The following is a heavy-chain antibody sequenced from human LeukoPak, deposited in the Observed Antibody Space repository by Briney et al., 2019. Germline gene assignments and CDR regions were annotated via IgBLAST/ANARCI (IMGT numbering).Heavy chain of an antibody. CDR2: INHSGST. V-gene: IGHV4-34*01. CDR3: ASNFSSGVDY. Sequence: PSETLSLTCAVYGGSFSGYYWSWIRQPPGKGLEWIGEINHSGSTNYNPSLKSRVTISVDTSKNQFSLKLSSVTAADTAVYYCASNFSSGVDYWGQGTLVTVSS. J-gene: IGHJ4*02. CDR1: GGSFSGYY. D-gene: IGHD3-22*01.